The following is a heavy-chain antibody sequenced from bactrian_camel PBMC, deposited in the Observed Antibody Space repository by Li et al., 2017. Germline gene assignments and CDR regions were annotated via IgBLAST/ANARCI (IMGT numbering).Heavy chain of an antibody. D-gene: IGHD1*01. J-gene: IGHJ4*01. CDR2: IDSDGRT. V-gene: IGHV3S26*01. Sequence: VQLVESGGGSVQAGESLRLSCVVSGYRYSTYCLGWFRQVPGNEREPLASIDSDGRTSVADSVKGRFTISQDGAKNTLYLHMNNLKPEGTAMYHCAASGGQLGRWCHEFPVNWVSWLYNWGQGTQVTVS. CDR1: GYRYSTYC. CDR3: AASGGQLGRWCHEFPVNWVSWLYN.